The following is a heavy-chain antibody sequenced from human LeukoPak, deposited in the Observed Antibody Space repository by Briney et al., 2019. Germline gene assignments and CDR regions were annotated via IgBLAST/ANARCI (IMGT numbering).Heavy chain of an antibody. Sequence: GASVKVSCKASGFTFTSYDINWVRQATGQGLEWLGWMNPDSGNTGYAQKFQGRVTMTRNTSISTAYMELSSQRSEDTAVYYCARGTDWNSPVGMDVWGQGTTVTVSS. CDR2: MNPDSGNT. V-gene: IGHV1-8*01. CDR3: ARGTDWNSPVGMDV. D-gene: IGHD1-7*01. J-gene: IGHJ6*02. CDR1: GFTFTSYD.